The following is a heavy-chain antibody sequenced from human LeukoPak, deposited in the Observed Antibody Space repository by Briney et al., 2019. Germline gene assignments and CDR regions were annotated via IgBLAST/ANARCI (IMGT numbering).Heavy chain of an antibody. Sequence: ASVKVSCKASGYTFTSCDINWVRQATGQGLEWMGWLNPNSGNTGYAQKFQGRVTITRNTSINTAYMELSSLRSEDTAVYYCARMTVSGRDNWFDPWGQGTLVTVAS. CDR3: ARMTVSGRDNWFDP. D-gene: IGHD6-19*01. V-gene: IGHV1-8*03. CDR1: GYTFTSCD. J-gene: IGHJ5*02. CDR2: LNPNSGNT.